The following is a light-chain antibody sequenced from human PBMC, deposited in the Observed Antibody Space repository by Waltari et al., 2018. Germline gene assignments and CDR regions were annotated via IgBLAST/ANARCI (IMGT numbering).Light chain of an antibody. CDR2: AAS. CDR3: QKYNSAPQT. CDR1: QGISNS. Sequence: DIPLTHSPSSRSASVGDRVTIPCRASQGISNSLAWYQQKPGQVPKLLIYAASTVQSGVPSRFSGSGSGTDFTLTISSLQPEDVATYYCQKYNSAPQTFGQGTKLEIK. V-gene: IGKV1-27*01. J-gene: IGKJ2*01.